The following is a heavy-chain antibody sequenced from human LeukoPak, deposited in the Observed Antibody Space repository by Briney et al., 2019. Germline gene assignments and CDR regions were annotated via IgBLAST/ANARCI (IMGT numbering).Heavy chain of an antibody. D-gene: IGHD5-18*01. J-gene: IGHJ4*02. CDR2: IWFDGSNT. CDR1: GFTFSSYG. Sequence: GGSLRLSCAASGFTFSSYGMHWVRQAPGKGPEWVAIIWFDGSNTYYAESVEGRFTISRDNSKNTLYLQMNSLRAEDTAVYSCARGLGYSYGYGIDYWGQGTLVIASS. V-gene: IGHV3-33*01. CDR3: ARGLGYSYGYGIDY.